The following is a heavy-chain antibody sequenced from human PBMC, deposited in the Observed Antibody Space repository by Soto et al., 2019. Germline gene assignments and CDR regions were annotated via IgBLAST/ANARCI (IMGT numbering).Heavy chain of an antibody. V-gene: IGHV3-23*01. CDR3: AKNPGYYYDSTGYHFDY. CDR1: GFIFGAHA. J-gene: IGHJ4*02. CDR2: INWIGGTT. D-gene: IGHD3-22*01. Sequence: GGSLRLSCAASGFIFGAHAMSWVRQAPGKGLEWVSAINWIGGTTHYADSVKGRFTISRDNSKNTLYLQMNSLRAEDTAVYYCAKNPGYYYDSTGYHFDYWGQGTLVTVSS.